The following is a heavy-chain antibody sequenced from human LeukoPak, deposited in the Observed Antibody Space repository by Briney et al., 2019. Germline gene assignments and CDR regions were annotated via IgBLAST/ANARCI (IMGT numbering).Heavy chain of an antibody. Sequence: PSETLSLTCTVSGGSISSSSYYWGWIRQPPGKGLEWIGSIYYSGSTYYNPSLKSRVTISVDTSKNQFSLNLSSVTAADTAVYYCARGNPYSSSWNYWGQGTLVTVSS. D-gene: IGHD6-13*01. CDR3: ARGNPYSSSWNY. CDR1: GGSISSSSYY. J-gene: IGHJ4*02. V-gene: IGHV4-39*01. CDR2: IYYSGST.